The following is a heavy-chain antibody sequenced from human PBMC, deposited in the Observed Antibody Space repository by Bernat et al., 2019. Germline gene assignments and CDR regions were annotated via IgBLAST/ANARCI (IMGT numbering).Heavy chain of an antibody. CDR1: GYTLTELS. CDR2: LDPEDGET. V-gene: IGHV1-24*01. J-gene: IGHJ4*02. CDR3: ATGFVSGFILWFGELHG. D-gene: IGHD3-10*01. Sequence: QVQLVQAGGEVKKPGASVKVSCKVSGYTLTELSMHWVRQGPGKGLEWMGGLDPEDGETIYEQKFQGRVTMPDDTSTDSAYMALSSLRSEDTAVYYCATGFVSGFILWFGELHGWGQGTLVTVSS.